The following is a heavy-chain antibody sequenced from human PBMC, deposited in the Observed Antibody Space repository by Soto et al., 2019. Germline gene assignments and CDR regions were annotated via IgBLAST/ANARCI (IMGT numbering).Heavy chain of an antibody. V-gene: IGHV3-30*03. CDR2: ISYDGSNK. Sequence: GGSLRLCCAASGFTFSSYGMHWVRQAPGKGLEWVAVISYDGSNKYYADSVKGRFTISRDNAKNTLYLQMNSLRAEDTAVYYCAIRASYYDSSGYFDYWGQGTLVTVSS. CDR1: GFTFSSYG. J-gene: IGHJ4*02. D-gene: IGHD3-22*01. CDR3: AIRASYYDSSGYFDY.